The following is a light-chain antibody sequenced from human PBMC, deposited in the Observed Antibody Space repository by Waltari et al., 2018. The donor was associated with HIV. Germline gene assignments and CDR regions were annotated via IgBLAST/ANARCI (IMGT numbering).Light chain of an antibody. CDR1: QSLLHSNGYNY. J-gene: IGKJ1*01. V-gene: IGKV2-28*01. CDR3: MQALQTWT. Sequence: DIVMTQSPLSLPVTPGEPASISCRSSQSLLHSNGYNYVDWYLQKPGQSPQLLIYLGSTRASGVPDRFSGSVSGTDFTLKISRVEAEDVGVYYCMQALQTWTFGQGTKVEIK. CDR2: LGS.